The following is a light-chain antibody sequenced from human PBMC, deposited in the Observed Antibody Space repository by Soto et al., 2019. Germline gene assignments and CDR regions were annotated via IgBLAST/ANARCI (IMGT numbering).Light chain of an antibody. CDR2: QDN. CDR1: TLGDKY. CDR3: KSRDSSVV. J-gene: IGLJ2*01. V-gene: IGLV3-1*01. Sequence: SYELTQPPSVSVSPGQTASITCSGNTLGDKYACWYQQKPGQSPVLVIYQDNQRPSGIPERFSGYNSGNTATRTISGTQAMDEAHYYCKSRDSSVVFGGGTKLTVL.